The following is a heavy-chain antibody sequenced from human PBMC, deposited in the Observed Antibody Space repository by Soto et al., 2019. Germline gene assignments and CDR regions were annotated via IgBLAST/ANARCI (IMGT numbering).Heavy chain of an antibody. V-gene: IGHV4-59*01. CDR3: ARDDQSCHYGTCSWHFNY. D-gene: IGHD2-15*01. J-gene: IGHJ4*02. Sequence: SATMSLTCTVAGGSSSANDGSWIRQKPGKGLEWIGYVYYSGSTVYNPSLKSRVSISADTSKNQFSLRLSSVTAADTAVYYCARDDQSCHYGTCSWHFNYWGQGALVTVSS. CDR2: VYYSGST. CDR1: GGSSSAND.